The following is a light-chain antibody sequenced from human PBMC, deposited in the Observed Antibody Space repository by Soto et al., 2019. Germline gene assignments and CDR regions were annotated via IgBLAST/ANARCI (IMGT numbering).Light chain of an antibody. V-gene: IGKV1-5*03. CDR1: QRISSW. Sequence: DIQMTQAPSTLSASVGERVTITCRASQRISSWLAWYQQKPGKAPNLLIYKASSLKSRVPSRFSGSGSGTEFTLTISSLQPDDFATYYCQQYNSYSPLTFGGGTKVDIK. J-gene: IGKJ4*01. CDR3: QQYNSYSPLT. CDR2: KAS.